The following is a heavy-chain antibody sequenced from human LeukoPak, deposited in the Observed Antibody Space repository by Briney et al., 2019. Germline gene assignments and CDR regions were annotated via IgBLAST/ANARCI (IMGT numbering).Heavy chain of an antibody. CDR3: ARDTSPGEGYNWFDP. Sequence: SETLSLTCTISDGSINSSSYYWGWIRQPPGKGLEWIGNIYYRGSTYYNPSLYSRVTISIDRSKNQFSLKLSSVTAADTAVYYCARDTSPGEGYNWFDPWGQGTLVTVSS. J-gene: IGHJ5*02. CDR1: DGSINSSSYY. V-gene: IGHV4-39*02. CDR2: IYYRGST. D-gene: IGHD3-16*01.